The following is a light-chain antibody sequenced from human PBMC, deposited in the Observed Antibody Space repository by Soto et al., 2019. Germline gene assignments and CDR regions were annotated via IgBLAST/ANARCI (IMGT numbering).Light chain of an antibody. CDR3: QQYNMWPRT. V-gene: IGKV3-15*01. Sequence: EIVMRQSPATLSVSPGERATLSCRASQSLGTNLDWFQQKPGQAPRLIIHGASTRATGTPARFSGSGSGTAFTLNITSLQSEDFAVYYCQQYNMWPRTFGQGTKVDIK. CDR2: GAS. CDR1: QSLGTN. J-gene: IGKJ1*01.